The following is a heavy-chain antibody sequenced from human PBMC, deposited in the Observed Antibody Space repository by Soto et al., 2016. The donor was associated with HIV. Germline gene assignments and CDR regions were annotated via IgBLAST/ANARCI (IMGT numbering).Heavy chain of an antibody. Sequence: QVVQSGAEVKRPGASVKVSCKASGYTSNNYGVSWVRQAPGQGLEWMGWISAYNGNTNYAQKLQGRVTMTTDTSTSTAYMELRSLRSDDTAVYYCAVDHYDTSGDYLEYFQYWGQGTLVTVSS. CDR3: AVDHYDTSGDYLEYFQY. D-gene: IGHD3-22*01. CDR1: GYTSNNYG. CDR2: ISAYNGNT. V-gene: IGHV1-18*01. J-gene: IGHJ1*01.